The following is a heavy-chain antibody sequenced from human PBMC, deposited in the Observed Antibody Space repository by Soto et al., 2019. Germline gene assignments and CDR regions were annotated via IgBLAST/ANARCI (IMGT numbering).Heavy chain of an antibody. Sequence: PGGSLRLSCAASGFTFSSYAMSWVRQAPGKGLEWVSAISGSGGSTYYADSVKGRFTISRDNSKNTLYLQMNSLRAEDTAVYYCAKDNDDDSSGYYGPEYFQHWGQGTLVTVSS. V-gene: IGHV3-23*01. CDR1: GFTFSSYA. CDR3: AKDNDDDSSGYYGPEYFQH. D-gene: IGHD3-22*01. CDR2: ISGSGGST. J-gene: IGHJ1*01.